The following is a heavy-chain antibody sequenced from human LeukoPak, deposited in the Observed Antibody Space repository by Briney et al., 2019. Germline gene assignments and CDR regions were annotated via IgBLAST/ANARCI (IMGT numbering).Heavy chain of an antibody. CDR3: ARDGVHQGGYYSYYMDV. CDR1: GGSISSHY. J-gene: IGHJ6*03. V-gene: IGHV4-59*11. D-gene: IGHD2-8*01. Sequence: PSETLSLTCTASGGSISSHYWSWIRQPPGKGLEWIGYIYYSGTTTSNPSPKRRVTMSVDASKNQFSLKMISVTAADTAVYYCARDGVHQGGYYSYYMDVWGKGTTVTVSS. CDR2: IYYSGTT.